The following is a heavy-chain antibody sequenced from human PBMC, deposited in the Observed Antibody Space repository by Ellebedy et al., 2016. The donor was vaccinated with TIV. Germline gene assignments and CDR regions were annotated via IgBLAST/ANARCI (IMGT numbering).Heavy chain of an antibody. V-gene: IGHV4-59*08. CDR2: IYYTGGT. D-gene: IGHD1-14*01. Sequence: ESLKISCTVSGGSISPYFWNWIRQPPGKGLEWVGHIYYTGGTSYNPSLRSRVAMSVDASKSQFSLQLTSVTAADTAVYFCTRFDITGRHLDLWGRGTLVTVSS. CDR3: TRFDITGRHLDL. J-gene: IGHJ2*01. CDR1: GGSISPYF.